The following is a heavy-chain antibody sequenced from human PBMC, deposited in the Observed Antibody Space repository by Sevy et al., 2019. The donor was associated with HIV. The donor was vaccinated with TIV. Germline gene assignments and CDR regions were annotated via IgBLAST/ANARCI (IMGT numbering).Heavy chain of an antibody. CDR3: ARHCTGSSCSHAFDI. CDR2: INHSGGT. CDR1: GGSFSGYY. J-gene: IGHJ3*02. Sequence: SETLSLTCAVYGGSFSGYYWSWIRQPPGKGLEWIGEINHSGGTNYNPSLKSRVTISVDTSKNQFSLKLNSVTAAATAVYYCARHCTGSSCSHAFDIWGQGTMVTVSS. D-gene: IGHD2-15*01. V-gene: IGHV4-34*01.